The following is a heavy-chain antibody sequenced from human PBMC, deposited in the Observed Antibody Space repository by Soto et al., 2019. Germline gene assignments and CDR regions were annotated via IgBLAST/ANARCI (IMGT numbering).Heavy chain of an antibody. CDR2: IYSRGGT. J-gene: IGHJ4*02. CDR3: ARGQKWELLWGPFPFRGGLDY. CDR1: AGSICSYY. D-gene: IGHD1-26*01. Sequence: PSETLSLTCTVSAGSICSYYSDRIQNPPGKGRVWIGYIYSRGGTNCKPSMNSRVTISVDTSNNQFSLKLSSVTAAGTAVYYCARGQKWELLWGPFPFRGGLDYWGQGTLVTVSS. V-gene: IGHV4-59*01.